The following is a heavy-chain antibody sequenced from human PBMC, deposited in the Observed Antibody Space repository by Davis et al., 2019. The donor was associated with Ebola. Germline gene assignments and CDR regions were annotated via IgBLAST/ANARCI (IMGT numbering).Heavy chain of an antibody. Sequence: ASVKVSCKASGYTFTSYAMNWVRQAPGQGLEWMGRINPNSGGTNYAQKFQGRVTMTRDTSISTAYMELSSLRPEDTAVYYCAKAFMYGGDYWGQGTLVTVSS. D-gene: IGHD2-8*01. V-gene: IGHV1-2*06. CDR3: AKAFMYGGDY. J-gene: IGHJ4*02. CDR2: INPNSGGT. CDR1: GYTFTSYA.